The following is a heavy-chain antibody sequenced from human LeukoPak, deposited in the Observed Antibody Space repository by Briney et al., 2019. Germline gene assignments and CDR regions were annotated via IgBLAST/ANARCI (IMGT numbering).Heavy chain of an antibody. CDR3: ARGPSSGYYYFDY. D-gene: IGHD3-22*01. V-gene: IGHV3-53*01. CDR2: IYSGGST. J-gene: IGHJ4*02. Sequence: GGSPRLSCAASGFTVSSNYMSWVRQAPGKGLEWVSVIYSGGSTYYADSVKGRFTISRDNSKNTLYLQMNSLRAEDTAVYYCARGPSSGYYYFDYWGQGTLVTVSS. CDR1: GFTVSSNY.